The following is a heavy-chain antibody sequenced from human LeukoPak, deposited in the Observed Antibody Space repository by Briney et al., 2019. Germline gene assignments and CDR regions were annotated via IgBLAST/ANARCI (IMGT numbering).Heavy chain of an antibody. CDR1: GFTSSSYG. V-gene: IGHV3-30*02. CDR3: AKAVRYFDWSPI. J-gene: IGHJ3*02. CDR2: IRYDGSNK. Sequence: PGGSLRLSCAASGFTSSSYGMHWVRQAPGKGLEWVAFIRYDGSNKYCADSVKGRFTISRDNSKNTLYLQMNSLRAEDTAVYYCAKAVRYFDWSPIWGQGTMVTVSS. D-gene: IGHD3-9*01.